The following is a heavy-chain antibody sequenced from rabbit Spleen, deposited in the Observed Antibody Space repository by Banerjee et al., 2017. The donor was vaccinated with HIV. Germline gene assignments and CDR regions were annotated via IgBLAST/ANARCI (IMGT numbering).Heavy chain of an antibody. D-gene: IGHD8-1*01. V-gene: IGHV1S40*01. J-gene: IGHJ4*01. CDR1: GFDFSSNA. CDR2: ISADSSGTT. Sequence: QSLEESGGGLVQPEGSLTLTCKASGFDFSSNAMCWVRQAPGKGLEWIACISADSSGTTWYATWAKGRFTISKTSSTTVTLQMTSLTAADTATYFCARRGIGSNYDLWGPGTLVTVS. CDR3: ARRGIGSNYDL.